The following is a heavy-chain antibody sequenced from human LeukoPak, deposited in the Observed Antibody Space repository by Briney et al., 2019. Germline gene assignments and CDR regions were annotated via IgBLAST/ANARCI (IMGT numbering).Heavy chain of an antibody. J-gene: IGHJ4*02. D-gene: IGHD3-22*01. CDR2: SRNKGRGYST. CDR3: TRIFYYGTGGYYPDH. CDR1: GFTFSDHH. V-gene: IGHV3-72*01. Sequence: PGGSLSLSCAASGFTFSDHHMDWVRQAPGKGLEWIGRSRNKGRGYSTVFAASVKGRFTISRDEPKNSLYLQMNSLKTEDTAVYYCTRIFYYGTGGYYPDHWGQGTLVTVSS.